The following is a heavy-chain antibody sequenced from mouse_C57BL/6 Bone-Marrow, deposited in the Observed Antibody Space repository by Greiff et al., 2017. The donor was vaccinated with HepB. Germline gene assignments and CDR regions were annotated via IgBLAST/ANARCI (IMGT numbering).Heavy chain of an antibody. V-gene: IGHV2-9-1*01. CDR2: IWTGGGT. J-gene: IGHJ1*03. CDR3: ARIYYYGSPWYFDV. CDR1: GFSLTSYA. Sequence: VQLKESGPGLVAPSQSLSITCTVSGFSLTSYAKSWVRQPPGKGLEWLGVIWTGGGTNYNSALKSRLSISKDNSKSQVFLKMNSLQTDDTARYYCARIYYYGSPWYFDVWGTGTTVTVSS. D-gene: IGHD1-1*01.